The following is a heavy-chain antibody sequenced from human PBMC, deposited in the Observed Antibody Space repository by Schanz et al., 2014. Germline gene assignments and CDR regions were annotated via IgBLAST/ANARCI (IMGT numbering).Heavy chain of an antibody. CDR1: RYTFNTYG. D-gene: IGHD6-19*01. Sequence: QGQLVQSGPEVKEPGASVKVSCEASRYTFNTYGLNWVRQAPGQGLEWLGWMNPNSGNPGFAQKLQGRVTMTTDTATSTAYMELRSLRSDDTAVYYCARGGYSSGWYDRDIAHFDYWGQGTLVTVSS. CDR3: ARGGYSSGWYDRDIAHFDY. J-gene: IGHJ4*02. CDR2: MNPNSGNP. V-gene: IGHV1-18*01.